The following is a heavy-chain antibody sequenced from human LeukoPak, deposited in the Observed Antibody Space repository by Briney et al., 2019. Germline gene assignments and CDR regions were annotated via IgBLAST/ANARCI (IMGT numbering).Heavy chain of an antibody. Sequence: ASVKVSCKASGYTFTSYDINWVRQATGQGLEWMGWISAYNGNTNYAQKLQGRVTMTTDTSTSTAYMELRSLRSDDTAVYYCAVPYQRDAFDIWGQGTMVTVSS. CDR3: AVPYQRDAFDI. V-gene: IGHV1-18*01. CDR2: ISAYNGNT. CDR1: GYTFTSYD. J-gene: IGHJ3*02. D-gene: IGHD2-2*01.